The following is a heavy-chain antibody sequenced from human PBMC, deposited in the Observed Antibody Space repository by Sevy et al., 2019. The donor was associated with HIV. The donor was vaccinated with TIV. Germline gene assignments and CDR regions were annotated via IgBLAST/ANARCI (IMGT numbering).Heavy chain of an antibody. Sequence: GGSLRLSCAASGFTFSSYSMNWVRQAPGKGLEWVSSISSSSSYIYYADSVKGRFTISRDNAKNSLYLQMNSRRAEDTAVYYCARDEGPTYYDILTGYYRWEPFDYWGQGTLVTVSS. CDR3: ARDEGPTYYDILTGYYRWEPFDY. CDR2: ISSSSSYI. V-gene: IGHV3-21*01. CDR1: GFTFSSYS. J-gene: IGHJ4*02. D-gene: IGHD3-9*01.